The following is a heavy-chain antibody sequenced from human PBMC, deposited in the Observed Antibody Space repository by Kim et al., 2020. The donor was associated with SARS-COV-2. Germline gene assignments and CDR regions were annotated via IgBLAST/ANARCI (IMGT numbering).Heavy chain of an antibody. V-gene: IGHV1-3*01. CDR3: ARERFGGSFDY. Sequence: ASVKVSCKASGFTFNDYAMYWVRQAPGQRLEWMGSINAGNGNTRYSQKFQGRVTITWDTSASTAYMDLTSLRFEDTAVYYCARERFGGSFDYWGQGTRGT. D-gene: IGHD3-10*01. CDR2: INAGNGNT. CDR1: GFTFNDYA. J-gene: IGHJ4*02.